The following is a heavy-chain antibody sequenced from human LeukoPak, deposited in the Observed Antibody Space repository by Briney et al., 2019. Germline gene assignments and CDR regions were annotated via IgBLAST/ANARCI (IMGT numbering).Heavy chain of an antibody. D-gene: IGHD3-22*01. CDR2: IYYSGST. CDR3: ARAQSPYYYDSSGYYYFDY. V-gene: IGHV4-59*01. J-gene: IGHJ4*02. Sequence: SETLSLTCTVSGGSISSYYWSWIRQPPGKGLEWIGYIYYSGSTNYNPSLKSRVTISVDTSKNQFSLKLSSVTAADTAVYYCARAQSPYYYDSSGYYYFDYWGQGTLVTVSS. CDR1: GGSISSYY.